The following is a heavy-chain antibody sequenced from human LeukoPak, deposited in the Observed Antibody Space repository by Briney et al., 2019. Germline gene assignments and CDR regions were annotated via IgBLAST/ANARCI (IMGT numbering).Heavy chain of an antibody. CDR1: GFTLGDYA. Sequence: GGSLRLSCTASGFTLGDYAISWVRQAPGKGLEWVGFIRSKAYGGTTEYAASVKGRFTISRDDSKSIAYLQMNSLKTEDTAVYYCTRDGPYYYDSSVPDYWGQGTLVTVSS. V-gene: IGHV3-49*04. CDR3: TRDGPYYYDSSVPDY. D-gene: IGHD3-22*01. J-gene: IGHJ4*02. CDR2: IRSKAYGGTT.